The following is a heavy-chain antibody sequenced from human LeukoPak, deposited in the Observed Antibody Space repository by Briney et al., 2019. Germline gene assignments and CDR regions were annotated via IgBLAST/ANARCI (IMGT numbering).Heavy chain of an antibody. J-gene: IGHJ3*02. Sequence: SETLSLTCTVSGGSISSYYWSWIRQPAGKGLEWIGRIYTSGSTNYNPSLKSRVTMSVDTSKNHFSLKLSSVTAADTAVYYCARGLMITFGGVIVWGAFDIWGQGTMVTVSS. CDR2: IYTSGST. D-gene: IGHD3-16*02. V-gene: IGHV4-4*07. CDR1: GGSISSYY. CDR3: ARGLMITFGGVIVWGAFDI.